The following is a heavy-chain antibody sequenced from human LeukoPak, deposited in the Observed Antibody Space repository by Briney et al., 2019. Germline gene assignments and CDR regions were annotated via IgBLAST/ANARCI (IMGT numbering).Heavy chain of an antibody. CDR3: AKDPSGSYYYYYYMDV. CDR1: GFTFSSYA. Sequence: GGSLRLSCAASGFTFSSYAMSWVRQAPGKGLEWVSAISGSGGSTYYADSVKGRFTISRDNSKNTLYLQTNSLRAEDTAVYYCAKDPSGSYYYYYYMDVWGKGTTVTVSS. D-gene: IGHD1-26*01. J-gene: IGHJ6*03. V-gene: IGHV3-23*01. CDR2: ISGSGGST.